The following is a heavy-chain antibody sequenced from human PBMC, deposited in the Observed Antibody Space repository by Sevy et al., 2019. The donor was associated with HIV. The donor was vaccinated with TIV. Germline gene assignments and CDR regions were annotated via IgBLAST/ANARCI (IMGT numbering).Heavy chain of an antibody. V-gene: IGHV3-23*01. CDR1: GFTFSSFA. J-gene: IGHJ4*02. CDR2: INGRGGST. D-gene: IGHD6-13*01. Sequence: GGSLRLSCAASGFTFSSFAMSWVRQVPGKGLEWVSSINGRGGSTYYADSVKGRVTLSRDNSKNTLFLQMDSLRVEDTAIYYCARPTPRIAASSAAFFDYWGQGTLVTVSS. CDR3: ARPTPRIAASSAAFFDY.